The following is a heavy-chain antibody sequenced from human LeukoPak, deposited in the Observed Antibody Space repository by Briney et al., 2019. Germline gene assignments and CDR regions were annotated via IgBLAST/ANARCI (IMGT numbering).Heavy chain of an antibody. CDR3: ARDMYYYDSSGYRYD. D-gene: IGHD3-22*01. Sequence: SETLSLTCAVSGVSISSGGYSWSWIRQPPGKGLEWIGEINHSGSTNYNPSLKSRVTISVDTSKNQSSLKLSSVTAADTAVYYCARDMYYYDSSGYRYDWGQGTLVTVSS. CDR2: INHSGST. J-gene: IGHJ4*02. V-gene: IGHV4-34*01. CDR1: GVSISSGGYS.